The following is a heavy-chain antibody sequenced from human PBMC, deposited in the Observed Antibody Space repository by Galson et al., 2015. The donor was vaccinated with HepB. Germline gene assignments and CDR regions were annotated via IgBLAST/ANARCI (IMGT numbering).Heavy chain of an antibody. CDR2: ISSSSTTR. J-gene: IGHJ4*02. CDR3: ARTPRWEVVEAQGYFDY. D-gene: IGHD2-15*01. Sequence: SLRLSCAASGFTFSSYSMNWVRQVPGKGLEWISYISSSSTTRYSVDSVRGRFTISRDNAKNSLFLQMNSLRAEDTAVYYCARTPRWEVVEAQGYFDYWGQGTLVTVSS. V-gene: IGHV3-48*04. CDR1: GFTFSSYS.